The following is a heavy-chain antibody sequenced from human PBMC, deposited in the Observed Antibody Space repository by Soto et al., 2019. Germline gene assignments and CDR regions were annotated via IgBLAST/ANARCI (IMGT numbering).Heavy chain of an antibody. V-gene: IGHV3-23*01. CDR2: ISGSGGNST. D-gene: IGHD2-15*01. CDR1: GFTFSTYA. Sequence: EVQLLESGGCLVQPGRSLRLSCAASGFTFSTYAMSWVRQAPGKGLEWVSAISGSGGNSTFYGDSVKGRFTISRDNSKNTLYLQMNSLGAEDTAVYYCAKGGGSCCFDNWGQGTLVTVSS. J-gene: IGHJ4*02. CDR3: AKGGGSCCFDN.